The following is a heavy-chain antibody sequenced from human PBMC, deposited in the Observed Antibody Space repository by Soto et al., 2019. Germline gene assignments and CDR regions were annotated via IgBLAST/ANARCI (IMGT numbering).Heavy chain of an antibody. D-gene: IGHD1-26*01. V-gene: IGHV3-30*03. Sequence: QVQLVEXGGGVVQXXXSLRLSCAASGFTFSSYGMHWVRQAPGKGLXWVAVISYDGSNKYYADSVKGRFTISRXXXXXXXXXXXXXXXXXDTAVYYCAKDHGEWELPTNYFDYWGQGTLVTVSS. CDR1: GFTFSSYG. CDR3: AKDHGEWELPTNYFDY. CDR2: ISYDGSNK. J-gene: IGHJ4*02.